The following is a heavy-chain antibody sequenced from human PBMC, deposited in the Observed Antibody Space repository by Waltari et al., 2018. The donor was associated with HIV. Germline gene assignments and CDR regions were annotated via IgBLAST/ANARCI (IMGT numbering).Heavy chain of an antibody. CDR3: ARPFVVVPAAIFDHAFDI. CDR2: IYYTGYA. CDR1: GGSISSSSYY. D-gene: IGHD2-2*01. V-gene: IGHV4-39*01. Sequence: QLQLQVSVPGLVKPSETLSLTCTVSGGSISSSSYYWGWIRQPPGKGPGLIGSIYYTGYAYYNPYHKSRVTISVDTSKNQFSMKLNSVTAADTAVYYCARPFVVVPAAIFDHAFDIWGQGTMVTVSS. J-gene: IGHJ3*02.